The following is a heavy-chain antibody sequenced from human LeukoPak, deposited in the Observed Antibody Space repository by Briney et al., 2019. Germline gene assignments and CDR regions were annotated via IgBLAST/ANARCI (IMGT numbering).Heavy chain of an antibody. D-gene: IGHD3-10*01. CDR1: GYTFTSYG. CDR2: ISAYNGNT. Sequence: ASVKVSCKASGYTFTSYGISWVRQTPGQGLEWMGWISAYNGNTNYAQKLQGRVTMTTDTSTSTAYMELRSLRSDDTAVYYCARVSGAIMVRGFDYWGQGTLVTVSS. V-gene: IGHV1-18*01. J-gene: IGHJ4*02. CDR3: ARVSGAIMVRGFDY.